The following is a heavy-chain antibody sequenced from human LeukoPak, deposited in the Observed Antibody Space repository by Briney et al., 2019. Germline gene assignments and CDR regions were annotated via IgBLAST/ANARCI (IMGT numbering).Heavy chain of an antibody. Sequence: SETLSLTCTVSGDSISGFYWSWIRQAAGKGLEWIRHIYTSGSTNYNPSLRSRVTISVDTSKNQFSLKLSSVTAADTAVYYCARSHGSGSYYNLNDYWGQGALVTVSS. J-gene: IGHJ4*02. CDR2: IYTSGST. CDR1: GDSISGFY. V-gene: IGHV4-4*07. D-gene: IGHD3-10*01. CDR3: ARSHGSGSYYNLNDY.